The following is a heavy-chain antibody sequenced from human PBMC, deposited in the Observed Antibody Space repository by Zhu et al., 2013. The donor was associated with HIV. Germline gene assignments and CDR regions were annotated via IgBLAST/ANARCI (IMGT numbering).Heavy chain of an antibody. V-gene: IGHV1-69*01. Sequence: QVRLVRVWAXGEEAVVLGEGLCKASEALQQLCYQLGATGPGQGLEWMGGIIPIFGTANYAQKFQGRVTITADESTSTAYMELSSLRSEDTAVYYCVQNHCSGGSCYSDYYGMDVWGQGTTVTVSS. J-gene: IGHJ6*02. D-gene: IGHD2-15*01. CDR3: VQNHCSGGSCYSDYYGMDV. CDR1: EALQQLC. CDR2: IIPIFGTA.